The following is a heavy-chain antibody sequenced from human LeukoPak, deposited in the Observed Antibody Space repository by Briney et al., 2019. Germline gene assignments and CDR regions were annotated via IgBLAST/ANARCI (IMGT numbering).Heavy chain of an antibody. J-gene: IGHJ6*02. V-gene: IGHV3-7*01. D-gene: IGHD5-18*01. Sequence: GSLRLSCAASEFTFSSHWMSWVRQAPGKGLEWVANIKEDGSEKYYVDSVKGRFTISRDNAKNSLYLQMNSLRAEDTAVYYCCRRWLNYYYYGMDVWAKGPRSPSP. CDR3: CRRWLNYYYYGMDV. CDR2: IKEDGSEK. CDR1: EFTFSSHW.